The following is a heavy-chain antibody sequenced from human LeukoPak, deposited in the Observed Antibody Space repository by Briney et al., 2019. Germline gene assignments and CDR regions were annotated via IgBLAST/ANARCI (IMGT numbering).Heavy chain of an antibody. V-gene: IGHV1-8*01. CDR3: ARDDYGDYELREDY. CDR2: LNPNTGST. D-gene: IGHD4-17*01. CDR1: GYTFATYD. Sequence: ASVKVSCKASGYTFATYDVNWLRQATGQGLEWMGWLNPNTGSTGSPQKFQGRVTMALNSSISTAYMELSSLRSEDTAVYYCARDDYGDYELREDYWGQGTLVTVSS. J-gene: IGHJ4*02.